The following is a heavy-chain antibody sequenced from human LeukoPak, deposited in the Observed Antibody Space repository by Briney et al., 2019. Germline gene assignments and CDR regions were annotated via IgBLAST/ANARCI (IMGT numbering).Heavy chain of an antibody. D-gene: IGHD2-21*02. Sequence: GGSLRLSCAASGFTVSSNYMSWVRQAPGKGLEWVSLIYSGGTTYYVDSVKGRFTISRDNSKNTLYLQMNSLRAEDTAVYYCARGHNCGGDCYEAIDYWGQGTLVTVSS. J-gene: IGHJ4*02. CDR1: GFTVSSNY. CDR2: IYSGGTT. V-gene: IGHV3-66*01. CDR3: ARGHNCGGDCYEAIDY.